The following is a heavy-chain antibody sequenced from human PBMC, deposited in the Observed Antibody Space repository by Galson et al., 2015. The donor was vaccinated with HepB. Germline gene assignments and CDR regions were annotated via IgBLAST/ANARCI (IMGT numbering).Heavy chain of an antibody. V-gene: IGHV3-30*18. CDR1: GFTFSNYG. Sequence: LRLSCAASGFTFSNYGMHWVRQAPGKGLEWVAVISYDGRNKYYADSVKGRFTVSRDNPKNTLYLQMNSLRAEDTAVYYCAKGKIYVSSSWFDYWGQGTLVTVSS. CDR2: ISYDGRNK. CDR3: AKGKIYVSSSWFDY. D-gene: IGHD6-13*01. J-gene: IGHJ4*02.